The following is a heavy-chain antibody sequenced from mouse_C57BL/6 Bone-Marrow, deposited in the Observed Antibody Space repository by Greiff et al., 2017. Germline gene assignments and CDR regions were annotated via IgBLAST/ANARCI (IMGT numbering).Heavy chain of an antibody. CDR1: GFTFSDFY. Sequence: EVMLVESGGGLVQSGRSLRLSCATSGFTFSDFYMEWVRQAPGKGLEWIAASRNKANDYTTEYSASVKGRFIVSRDTSQSILYLQMNALRAEDTAIYYCARVHYYGSSHWCFDVWGTGTTVTVSS. CDR3: ARVHYYGSSHWCFDV. CDR2: SRNKANDYTT. D-gene: IGHD1-1*01. J-gene: IGHJ1*03. V-gene: IGHV7-1*01.